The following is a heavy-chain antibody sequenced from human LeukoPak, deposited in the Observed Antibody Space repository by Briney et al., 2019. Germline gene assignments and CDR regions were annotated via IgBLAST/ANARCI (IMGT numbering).Heavy chain of an antibody. Sequence: PGGPLRLSCGASGFTFSSYDRTWVRQAPGRGRGGVSGIYGRGGTTYYADSVKVRFIGSRDNSKNSLSLQMNSLRAEDTAVYYCARVVGRNWYLDLWGRGTQVTVSS. J-gene: IGHJ2*01. CDR2: IYGRGGTT. D-gene: IGHD1-14*01. CDR3: ARVVGRNWYLDL. V-gene: IGHV3-23*01. CDR1: GFTFSSYD.